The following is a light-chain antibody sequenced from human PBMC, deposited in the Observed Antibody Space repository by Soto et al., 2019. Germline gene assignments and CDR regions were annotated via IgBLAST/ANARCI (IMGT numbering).Light chain of an antibody. J-gene: IGLJ1*01. CDR1: SSNIGTNT. Sequence: QPVLTQPPSVSGTPGQRVTISCSGSSSNIGTNTVNWYQQLPGAAPKLMISEVNNRLSGVSNRFSGSKSGNTAYLTISGLQVEDEAEYFCFSFTTTSTHVFGTGTKVTVL. CDR3: FSFTTTSTHV. CDR2: EVN. V-gene: IGLV1-44*01.